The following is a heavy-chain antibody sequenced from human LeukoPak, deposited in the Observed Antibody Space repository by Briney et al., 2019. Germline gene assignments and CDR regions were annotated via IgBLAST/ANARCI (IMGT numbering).Heavy chain of an antibody. V-gene: IGHV3-30*02. J-gene: IGHJ4*02. D-gene: IGHD3-10*01. Sequence: GGSLRLSCAASGFTFSSYGMHWVRQAPGKGLAGVAFIRYDGSNKYYADSVKGRFTISRDNSKNTLYLQMNSLRAEDTAVYYCAKAKRYYGSGRELDYWGQGTLVTVSS. CDR1: GFTFSSYG. CDR3: AKAKRYYGSGRELDY. CDR2: IRYDGSNK.